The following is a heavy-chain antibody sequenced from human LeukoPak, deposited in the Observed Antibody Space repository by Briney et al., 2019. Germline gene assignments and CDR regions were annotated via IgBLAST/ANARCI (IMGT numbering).Heavy chain of an antibody. V-gene: IGHV4-4*02. CDR3: ATDDSSGYYSFDY. J-gene: IGHJ4*02. D-gene: IGHD3-22*01. Sequence: PSETLSLTCAVSGGSISSSNWWSWVRQPPGKGLEWIGEIYHSGSTNYNPSLKSRVTISVDTSKNQFSLKLSSVTAADTAVYYCATDDSSGYYSFDYWGQGTLVTVSS. CDR2: IYHSGST. CDR1: GGSISSSNW.